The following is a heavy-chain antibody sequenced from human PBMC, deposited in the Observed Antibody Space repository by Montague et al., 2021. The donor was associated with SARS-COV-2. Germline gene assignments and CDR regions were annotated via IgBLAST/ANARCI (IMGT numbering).Heavy chain of an antibody. CDR1: GFTFSSYA. J-gene: IGHJ6*02. CDR2: ISGSGGST. CDR3: AKVGSSWYHGYYYGMDV. V-gene: IGHV3-23*01. D-gene: IGHD6-13*01. Sequence: SLRLSCPASGFTFSSYAMSWVRQAPGKGLEWVSAISGSGGSTYYADSVKGRFTISRDNSKSTLYLQMNSLRAEDTAVYYCAKVGSSWYHGYYYGMDVWGQGTTVTVSS.